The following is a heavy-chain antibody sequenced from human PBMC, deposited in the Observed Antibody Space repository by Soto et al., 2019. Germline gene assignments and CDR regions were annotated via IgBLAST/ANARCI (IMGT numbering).Heavy chain of an antibody. D-gene: IGHD3-22*01. CDR1: GYTFTSYY. CDR2: INPSGGST. J-gene: IGHJ4*02. V-gene: IGHV1-46*01. CDR3: ARDFHSAHYYDSSGPGSTGACQDY. Sequence: ASVKVSCKASGYTFTSYYMHWVRQAPGQGLEWMGIINPSGGSTSYAQKFQGRVTMTRDTSTSTVYMELSSLRSEDTAVYYCARDFHSAHYYDSSGPGSTGACQDYWGQGTLVTVSS.